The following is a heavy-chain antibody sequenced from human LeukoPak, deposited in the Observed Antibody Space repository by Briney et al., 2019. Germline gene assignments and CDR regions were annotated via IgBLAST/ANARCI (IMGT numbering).Heavy chain of an antibody. J-gene: IGHJ4*02. CDR3: ASGWTSASRRFY. D-gene: IGHD6-6*01. V-gene: IGHV3-74*01. CDR1: GFSFSNYS. CDR2: IDSDGGST. Sequence: PGGSLRLSCAASGFSFSNYSMHWVRQAPGKGLVWVSPIDSDGGSTNYAESVKGRFTISRDNAKNTVYLQMNGLGVEDTAVYYCASGWTSASRRFYWGQGALFTVSS.